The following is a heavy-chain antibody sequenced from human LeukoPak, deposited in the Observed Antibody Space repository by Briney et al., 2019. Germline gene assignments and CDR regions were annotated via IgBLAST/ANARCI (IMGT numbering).Heavy chain of an antibody. D-gene: IGHD3-16*01. CDR3: ARTFGWPGGELDY. V-gene: IGHV4-59*01. CDR2: IYYSGST. J-gene: IGHJ4*02. CDR1: GGSISSYY. Sequence: SETLSLTCTVSGGSISSYYWSRIRQPPGKGLEWIGYIYYSGSTNYNPSLKSRVTISVDTSKNQFSLKLSSVTAADTAVYYCARTFGWPGGELDYWGQGTLVTVSS.